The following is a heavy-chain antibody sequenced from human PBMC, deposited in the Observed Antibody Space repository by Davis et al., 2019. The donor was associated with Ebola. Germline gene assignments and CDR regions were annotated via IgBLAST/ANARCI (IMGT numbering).Heavy chain of an antibody. CDR3: TGTLYDSSGIHDY. Sequence: GGSLRLSCAASGFTFSGSAMHWVRQASGKGLEWVGSIRSKANSYATAYAASVKGRFTISRDDSKNTAYLQMNSLKTEDTAVYYCTGTLYDSSGIHDYWGQGTLVTVSS. CDR2: IRSKANSYAT. J-gene: IGHJ4*02. D-gene: IGHD3-22*01. CDR1: GFTFSGSA. V-gene: IGHV3-73*01.